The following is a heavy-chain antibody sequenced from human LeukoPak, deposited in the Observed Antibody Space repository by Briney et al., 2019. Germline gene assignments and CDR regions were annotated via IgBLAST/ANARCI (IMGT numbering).Heavy chain of an antibody. CDR2: MNPNSGNT. CDR1: GYTFTSYD. J-gene: IGHJ4*02. V-gene: IGHV1-8*01. CDR3: AKDLRAAASVYDSSADGEVSY. D-gene: IGHD3-22*01. Sequence: ASVKVSCKASGYTFTSYDINWVRQATGQGLEWMGWMNPNSGNTGYAQKFQGRVTMTRNTSISTAYMELSSLRSEDTAVYYCAKDLRAAASVYDSSADGEVSYWGQGTLVTVSS.